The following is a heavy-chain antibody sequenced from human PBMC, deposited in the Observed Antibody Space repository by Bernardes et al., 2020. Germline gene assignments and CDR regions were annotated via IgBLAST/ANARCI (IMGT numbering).Heavy chain of an antibody. Sequence: GSLRLSCAASGFTFTRFAMTWVRQAPGKGLEWVSSMSSSGGFTYYPDSVKGRFTISRDNSKNTLYLQMNSLRAEDTAVYYCAKDSCSNSNCYYFDYWGQGTLVTVSS. V-gene: IGHV3-23*01. D-gene: IGHD2-2*01. CDR3: AKDSCSNSNCYYFDY. J-gene: IGHJ4*02. CDR2: MSSSGGFT. CDR1: GFTFTRFA.